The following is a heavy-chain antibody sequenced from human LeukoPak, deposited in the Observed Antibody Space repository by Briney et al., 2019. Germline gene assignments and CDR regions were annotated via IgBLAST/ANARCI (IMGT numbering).Heavy chain of an antibody. CDR1: GESFNDCY. D-gene: IGHD2-2*01. J-gene: IGHJ3*02. V-gene: IGHV4-34*01. Sequence: PSETLSLTCAVYGESFNDCYWSWIRQPPGKGLEWIGEINHRGRTNYNPSLKSRVTISVDTSKNQFSLMLSSVTAADTAVYYCARYVVPAAIVDLAAAGLGAFDIWGQGTMVTVSS. CDR2: INHRGRT. CDR3: ARYVVPAAIVDLAAAGLGAFDI.